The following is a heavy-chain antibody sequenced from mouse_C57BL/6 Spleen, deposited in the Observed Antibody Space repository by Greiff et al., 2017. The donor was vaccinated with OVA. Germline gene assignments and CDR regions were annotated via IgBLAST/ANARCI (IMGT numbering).Heavy chain of an antibody. CDR1: GYAFSSYW. CDR3: ARYRPSNYYGSSYDYAMDY. D-gene: IGHD1-1*01. Sequence: QVQLQQSGAGLVKPGASVKISCKASGYAFSSYWMNWVKQRPGKGLEWIGQIYPGDGDTNYNGKFKGKATLTADKSSSTAYMQLSSLTSEDSAVYFCARYRPSNYYGSSYDYAMDYWGQGTSVTVSS. V-gene: IGHV1-80*01. J-gene: IGHJ4*01. CDR2: IYPGDGDT.